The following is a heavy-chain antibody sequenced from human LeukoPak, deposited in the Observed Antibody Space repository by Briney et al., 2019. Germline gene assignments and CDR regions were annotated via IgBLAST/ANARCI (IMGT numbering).Heavy chain of an antibody. Sequence: ASVKVSCKASGGTFTGYYMHWVRQAPGQGLEWMGWINPNSGGTNYAQKFQGRVTMTRDTSISTAYMELSRLRSDDTAVYYCAREDVTMIGFDPWGQGTLVTVSS. CDR1: GGTFTGYY. CDR2: INPNSGGT. V-gene: IGHV1-2*02. CDR3: AREDVTMIGFDP. J-gene: IGHJ5*02. D-gene: IGHD3-22*01.